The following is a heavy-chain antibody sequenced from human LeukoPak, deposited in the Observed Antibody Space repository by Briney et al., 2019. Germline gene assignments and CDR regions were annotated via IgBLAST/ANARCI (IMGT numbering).Heavy chain of an antibody. CDR2: IRTTAEGANFA. V-gene: IGHV3-48*02. CDR3: EDGIRDAFDY. Sequence: WGPLKLCCATPESTLTYHPMNWTHKAPGKVPEWVQNIRTTAEGANFAYYADSVKGRVTISRDDAKNTLYLHMNSLRDDDTLFFQSEDGIRDAFDYWGQGILVTVSS. CDR1: ESTLTYHP. J-gene: IGHJ4*02. D-gene: IGHD3-3*01.